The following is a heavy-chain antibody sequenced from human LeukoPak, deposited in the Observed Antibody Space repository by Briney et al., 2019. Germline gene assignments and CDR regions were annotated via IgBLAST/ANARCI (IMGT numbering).Heavy chain of an antibody. Sequence: SETLSLTCAVYGGSFSGYYWSWIRQPPGKGLEWIGEMNHIGSTNYNPSLKSRVTISVDTSKNQFSLKLSSVTAADTAVYYCARGPHLGSQSHWGQGTLVTVSS. CDR2: MNHIGST. CDR1: GGSFSGYY. CDR3: ARGPHLGSQSH. J-gene: IGHJ4*02. V-gene: IGHV4-34*01.